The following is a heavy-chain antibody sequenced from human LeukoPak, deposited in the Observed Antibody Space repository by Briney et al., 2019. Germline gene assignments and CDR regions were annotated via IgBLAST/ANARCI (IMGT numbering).Heavy chain of an antibody. CDR3: AKVWAYYFDS. J-gene: IGHJ4*02. CDR1: GFTFSNYA. Sequence: GGSLRLSCAASGFTFSNYAMSWVRQAPGKGLEWVSAISGSGGSTYYAESVKGRFTISRDNSKNTLYLQMNSVRAEDTAVYCCAKVWAYYFDSWGQGTLVTVSS. D-gene: IGHD3-16*01. V-gene: IGHV3-23*01. CDR2: ISGSGGST.